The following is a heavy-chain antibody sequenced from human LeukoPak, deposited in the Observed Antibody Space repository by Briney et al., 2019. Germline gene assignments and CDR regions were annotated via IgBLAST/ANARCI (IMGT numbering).Heavy chain of an antibody. J-gene: IGHJ5*02. Sequence: ASVKVSCKASGGTFSSYAISWVRQAPGQGLEWMGRIIPILGIANYAQKFQGRVTITADKSTSTAYMELSSLRSEDTAVYYCARGAGEPYYDFWSGYNQGGYWFDPWGQGTLVTVSS. V-gene: IGHV1-69*04. CDR1: GGTFSSYA. CDR2: IIPILGIA. D-gene: IGHD3-3*01. CDR3: ARGAGEPYYDFWSGYNQGGYWFDP.